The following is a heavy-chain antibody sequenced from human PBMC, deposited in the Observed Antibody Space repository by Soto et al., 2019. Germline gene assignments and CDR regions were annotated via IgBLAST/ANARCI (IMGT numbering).Heavy chain of an antibody. D-gene: IGHD6-13*01. Sequence: ASVKVSCKASGYTFTGYYMHWVLQAPGQGLEWMGWINPNSGGTNYAQKFQGRVTMTRDTSISTAYMELSRLRSDDTAVYYCARVAAAGTYYYYGMDVWGQGTTVTVSS. CDR2: INPNSGGT. V-gene: IGHV1-2*02. CDR3: ARVAAAGTYYYYGMDV. J-gene: IGHJ6*02. CDR1: GYTFTGYY.